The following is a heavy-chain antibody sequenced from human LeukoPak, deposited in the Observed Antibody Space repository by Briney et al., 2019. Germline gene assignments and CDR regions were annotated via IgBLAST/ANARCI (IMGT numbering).Heavy chain of an antibody. CDR1: GYSFTNSW. J-gene: IGHJ4*02. CDR2: IYPGDSDT. D-gene: IGHD1-26*01. CDR3: ARRLSGSHYAD. V-gene: IGHV5-51*01. Sequence: GESLKISCQGSGYSFTNSWIGGVRQMPGKGLEWVGIIYPGDSDTRYSPSFQGQVTISADKSISTAYLQWTSLKASDTAMYYCARRLSGSHYADWGQGTLVTVSS.